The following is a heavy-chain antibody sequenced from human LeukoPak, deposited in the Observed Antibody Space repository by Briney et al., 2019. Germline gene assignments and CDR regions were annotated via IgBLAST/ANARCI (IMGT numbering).Heavy chain of an antibody. CDR2: IYYSGTA. CDR3: ARRSSRAADFDY. Sequence: PSETLSLTCTVSAGSISSSSYSWGWIRQPPGKGLEWIGSIYYSGTAYYNPSLESRVTISVDTSMHQFSLKMSSVTAADTAVYYCARRSSRAADFDYWGQGTLVTVSS. D-gene: IGHD6-13*01. V-gene: IGHV4-39*01. J-gene: IGHJ4*02. CDR1: AGSISSSSYS.